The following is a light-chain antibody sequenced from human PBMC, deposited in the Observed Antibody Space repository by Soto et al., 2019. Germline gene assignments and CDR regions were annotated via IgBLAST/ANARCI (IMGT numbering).Light chain of an antibody. V-gene: IGKV3-20*01. J-gene: IGKJ1*01. CDR2: GAS. CDR1: QSVTSNY. Sequence: EIVLTQSPGTLSLSPGERATLSCRASQSVTSNYLAWYQQKPDQAPSRLIYGASSRATGISDRFSGSGSGTDFTLTISRLEPEDFAVYYCQQYGSSPRTFGQGTKVEIK. CDR3: QQYGSSPRT.